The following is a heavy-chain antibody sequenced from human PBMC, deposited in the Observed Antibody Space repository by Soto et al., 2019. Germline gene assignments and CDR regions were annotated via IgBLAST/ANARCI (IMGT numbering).Heavy chain of an antibody. D-gene: IGHD6-13*01. CDR1: GFTFSSYG. Sequence: GGSLRLSCAASGFTFSSYGMHWVRQAPGKGLEWVAVISYDGSNKYYADSVKGRFTISRDNSKNTLYLQMNSLRAEDTAVYYCAKYSSSYFDYWGQGTLVTVYS. V-gene: IGHV3-30*18. J-gene: IGHJ4*02. CDR3: AKYSSSYFDY. CDR2: ISYDGSNK.